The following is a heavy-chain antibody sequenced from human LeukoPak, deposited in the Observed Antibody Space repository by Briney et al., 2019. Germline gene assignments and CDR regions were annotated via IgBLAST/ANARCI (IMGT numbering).Heavy chain of an antibody. J-gene: IGHJ6*03. V-gene: IGHV4-59*01. CDR2: MYCTGSS. CDR3: ARGGYRSYYYVDV. D-gene: IGHD3-16*02. Sequence: SETLSLTCSVSGGSISTYFWTWIRQAPGKGLDWIGYMYCTGSSNYNPSLQSRVAISIDTSKNEFSLKLTSVTPADTAVYYCARGGYRSYYYVDVWGKGTTVIVSS. CDR1: GGSISTYF.